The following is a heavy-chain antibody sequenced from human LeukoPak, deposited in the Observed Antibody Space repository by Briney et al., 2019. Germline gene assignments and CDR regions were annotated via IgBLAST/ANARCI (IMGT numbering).Heavy chain of an antibody. CDR2: ISGSGDYT. Sequence: GGSLRLSCAASGFTFRSYGMICVRQDPGKGQEWVSTISGSGDYTYYADSVKGRFTISRDNSKNTLYLQMNSLRAEDTAVYYCAKVTYGSGTYGAFDSWGQGTLVTVSS. V-gene: IGHV3-23*01. CDR1: GFTFRSYG. CDR3: AKVTYGSGTYGAFDS. J-gene: IGHJ4*02. D-gene: IGHD3-10*01.